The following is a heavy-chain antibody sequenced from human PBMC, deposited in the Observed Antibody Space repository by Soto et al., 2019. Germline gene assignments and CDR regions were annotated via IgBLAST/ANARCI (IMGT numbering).Heavy chain of an antibody. CDR1: GFTFSGSA. CDR2: IRSKANSYAT. CDR3: TRPDSVGGITMDAFDI. D-gene: IGHD3-10*01. V-gene: IGHV3-73*01. J-gene: IGHJ3*02. Sequence: EVQLVESGGGLVQPGGSLKLSCAASGFTFSGSAMHWVRQASGKGLEWVGRIRSKANSYATAYAASVKGRFTISRDDSKNTAYLHMNSLKTEDTAVYYCTRPDSVGGITMDAFDIWGQGTMVTVSS.